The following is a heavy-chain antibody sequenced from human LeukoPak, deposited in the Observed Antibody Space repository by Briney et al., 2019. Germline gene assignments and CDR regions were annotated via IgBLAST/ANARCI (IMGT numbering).Heavy chain of an antibody. V-gene: IGHV4-34*01. J-gene: IGHJ6*02. D-gene: IGHD2-2*01. CDR1: GGSFSGYY. Sequence: KASETLSLTCAVYGGSFSGYYWSWIRQPPGKGLEWIGEINHSGSTNYNPSLKSRVTISVDTSKNQFSLKLSSVTAADTAVYYCASGELVPAALDALLGDYGMDVWGQGTTVTVSS. CDR2: INHSGST. CDR3: ASGELVPAALDALLGDYGMDV.